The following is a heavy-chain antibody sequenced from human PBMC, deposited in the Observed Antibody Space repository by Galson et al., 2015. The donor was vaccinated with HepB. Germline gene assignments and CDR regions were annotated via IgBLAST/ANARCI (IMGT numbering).Heavy chain of an antibody. D-gene: IGHD2-2*01. J-gene: IGHJ4*02. CDR1: GFTFSSYG. V-gene: IGHV3-33*01. CDR3: ARDHEGAIDTSFDY. Sequence: SLRLSCAASGFTFSSYGMHWVRQAPGKGLEWVAVIWYDGSNKYYADSVKGRFTISRDNSKNTLYLQMNSLRAEDTAVYYCARDHEGAIDTSFDYWGQGTLVTVSS. CDR2: IWYDGSNK.